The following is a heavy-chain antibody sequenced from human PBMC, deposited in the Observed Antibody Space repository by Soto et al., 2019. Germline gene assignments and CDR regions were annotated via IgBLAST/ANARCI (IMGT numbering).Heavy chain of an antibody. D-gene: IGHD2-8*01. V-gene: IGHV3-7*01. J-gene: IGHJ6*03. Sequence: EVQLVDSGGGLVQLGGSLRLSCTASGFTFSGYWMNWVRQAPGKGLEWVANIRQDGSDKYYVDSVKGRFTISRDNAKNSLYLQMNSLTAEDTAVYYCAKDGSGPAVYCNIGACHYKLVNYMDVWGKGTTVSVSS. CDR1: GFTFSGYW. CDR3: AKDGSGPAVYCNIGACHYKLVNYMDV. CDR2: IRQDGSDK.